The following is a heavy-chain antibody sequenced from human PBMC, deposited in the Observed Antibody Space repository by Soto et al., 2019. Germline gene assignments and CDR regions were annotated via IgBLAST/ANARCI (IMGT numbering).Heavy chain of an antibody. CDR3: ARHSIMLRGVIAHFDS. Sequence: PGESLKISCEGSGYSFTNYWIGWVRQMPGKGLEWMGIIYPDDSDTRYSPSFQGQVTISADKSISTAYLQWSSLKASDTAMYYCARHSIMLRGVIAHFDSWGQGTLVTVSS. V-gene: IGHV5-51*01. CDR1: GYSFTNYW. CDR2: IYPDDSDT. J-gene: IGHJ4*02. D-gene: IGHD3-10*01.